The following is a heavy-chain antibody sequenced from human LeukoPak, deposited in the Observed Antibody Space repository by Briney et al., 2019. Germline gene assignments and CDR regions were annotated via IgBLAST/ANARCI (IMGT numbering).Heavy chain of an antibody. Sequence: GGSLRLSCAASGFIFKDYGMHWVRQAPGKGLEWVAVTSYDGTRQFYADSVKGRFTISRDNSKNTLFLQMNSLRPEDTAVYYCAKAPEYSSSSPDFWGQGTLVTVSS. CDR3: AKAPEYSSSSPDF. CDR1: GFIFKDYG. D-gene: IGHD6-6*01. J-gene: IGHJ4*02. CDR2: TSYDGTRQ. V-gene: IGHV3-30*18.